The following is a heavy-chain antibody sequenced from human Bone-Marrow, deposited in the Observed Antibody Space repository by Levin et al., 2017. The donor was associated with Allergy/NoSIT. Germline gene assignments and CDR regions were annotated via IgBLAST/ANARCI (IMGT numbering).Heavy chain of an antibody. CDR2: ISSSSSYI. V-gene: IGHV3-21*01. CDR3: ARDLYFFGVLQVVPNYYYYGMDV. J-gene: IGHJ6*02. Sequence: GGSLRLSCAASGFTFSSYSMNWVRQAPGKGLEWVSSISSSSSYIYYADSVKGRFTISRDNAKNSLYLQMNSLRAEDTAVYYCARDLYFFGVLQVVPNYYYYGMDVWGQGTTVTVSS. D-gene: IGHD3-3*01. CDR1: GFTFSSYS.